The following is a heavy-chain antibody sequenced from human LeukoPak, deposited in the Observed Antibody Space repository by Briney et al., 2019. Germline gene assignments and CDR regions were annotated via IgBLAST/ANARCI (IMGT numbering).Heavy chain of an antibody. V-gene: IGHV4-59*12. CDR3: ARDSGSYHYFDY. CDR1: GGSISSYY. CDR2: IYYSGST. Sequence: SETLSLTCTVSGGSISSYYWSWIRQPPGKGLEWIGYIYYSGSTNYNPSLKSRVTISVDTSKNQFSLKLSSVTAADTAVYYCARDSGSYHYFDYWGQGTLVTVSS. J-gene: IGHJ4*02. D-gene: IGHD1-26*01.